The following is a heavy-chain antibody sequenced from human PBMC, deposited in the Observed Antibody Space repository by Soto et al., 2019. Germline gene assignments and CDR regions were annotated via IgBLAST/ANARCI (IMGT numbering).Heavy chain of an antibody. CDR3: AFAGSGSYSNVPDAFDI. J-gene: IGHJ3*02. CDR1: GFTFSSYS. Sequence: EVQLVESGGGLVKPGGSLRLSCAASGFTFSSYSMNWVRQAPGKGLEWVSSISSSSSYIYYADSVKGQFTISRDNAKKSLYLQMNSLRGEDTAVYYCAFAGSGSYSNVPDAFDIWGQGTMVTVSS. V-gene: IGHV3-21*01. CDR2: ISSSSSYI. D-gene: IGHD3-10*01.